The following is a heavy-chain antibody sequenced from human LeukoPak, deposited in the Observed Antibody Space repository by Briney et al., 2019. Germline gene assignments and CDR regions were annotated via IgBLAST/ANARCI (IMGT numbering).Heavy chain of an antibody. CDR2: IHYTGSS. V-gene: IGHV4-39*01. D-gene: IGHD4-17*01. CDR1: GDSIGSSTYY. J-gene: IGHJ4*02. CDR3: GRFSTTVTTGDY. Sequence: SETLSLTCTVSGDSIGSSTYYWGWVRQPPGKGLEWIGSIHYTGSSYYNPSLKSRATVSVDTSKNQFSLGLNSTAAADTAVYYCGRFSTTVTTGDYWGQGTLVTVSS.